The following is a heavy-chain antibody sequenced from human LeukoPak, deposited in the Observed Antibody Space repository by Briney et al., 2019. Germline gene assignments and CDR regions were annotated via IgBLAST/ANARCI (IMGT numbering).Heavy chain of an antibody. CDR3: AREASGFDYCDSSGYYSYFDY. D-gene: IGHD3-22*01. CDR1: GFTFSNYW. CDR2: ISYDGSNK. J-gene: IGHJ4*02. V-gene: IGHV3-30*03. Sequence: PGGSLRLSCAASGFTFSNYWIHWVRQAPGKGLEWVAVISYDGSNKYYADSVKGRFTISRDNSKNTLYLQMNSLRAEDTAVYYCAREASGFDYCDSSGYYSYFDYWGQGTLVTVSS.